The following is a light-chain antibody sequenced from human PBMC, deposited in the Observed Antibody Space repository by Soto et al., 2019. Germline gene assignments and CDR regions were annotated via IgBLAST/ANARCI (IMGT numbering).Light chain of an antibody. J-gene: IGLJ1*01. Sequence: QSVLTQPASVSGSPGQSITVSCTGTSSDVGGYNSVSWYQQHPGKPPKLIIYEVSNRPSGVSDRFSGSKSGNTASLTISALQAEDLADYYCSSYTSTSSYVFATGTRVTGL. CDR2: EVS. CDR1: SSDVGGYNS. CDR3: SSYTSTSSYV. V-gene: IGLV2-14*03.